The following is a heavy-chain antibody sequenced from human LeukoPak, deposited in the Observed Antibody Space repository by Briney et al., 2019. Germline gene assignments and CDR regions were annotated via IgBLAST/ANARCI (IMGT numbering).Heavy chain of an antibody. J-gene: IGHJ6*03. V-gene: IGHV4-39*07. D-gene: IGHD6-13*01. CDR3: ASAIAAAGTAVYYYYYMDV. CDR2: ISSSGTT. CDR1: GGSLSSGIYF. Sequence: SETLSLTCTVSGGSLSSGIYFWGWLRQPPGKGLEWLGCISSSGTTYYNPSLKSRVTISVDTSKNQFSLKLSSVTAADTAVYYCASAIAAAGTAVYYYYYMDVWGKGTTVTISS.